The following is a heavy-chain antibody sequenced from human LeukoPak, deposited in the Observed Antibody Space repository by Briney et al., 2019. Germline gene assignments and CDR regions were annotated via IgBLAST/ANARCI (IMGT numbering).Heavy chain of an antibody. J-gene: IGHJ4*02. CDR3: VRGNYNFDY. D-gene: IGHD1-7*01. Sequence: SQTLSLTCVISGESDTSNAASWNWIRQSPSIGLEWLGRTYYRSQWYNEYADCVKSRITLNPDISKNQFSLQLNSVIPEDTAVYYCVRGNYNFDYWGQGTLVTVSS. CDR2: TYYRSQWYN. V-gene: IGHV6-1*01. CDR1: GESDTSNAAS.